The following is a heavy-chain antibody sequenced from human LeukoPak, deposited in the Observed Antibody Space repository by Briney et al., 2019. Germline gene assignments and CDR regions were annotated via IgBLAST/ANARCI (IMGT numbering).Heavy chain of an antibody. Sequence: ASVKVSCKASGYTFTSYDINWVRQATGQGHEWMGWMNPNSGNTGYAQKFQGRVTMTRNTSISTAYMELSSLRSKDTAVYYCARGMATYGSGSPAAGFDYWGQGTLVTVSS. V-gene: IGHV1-8*01. CDR3: ARGMATYGSGSPAAGFDY. J-gene: IGHJ4*02. D-gene: IGHD3-10*01. CDR2: MNPNSGNT. CDR1: GYTFTSYD.